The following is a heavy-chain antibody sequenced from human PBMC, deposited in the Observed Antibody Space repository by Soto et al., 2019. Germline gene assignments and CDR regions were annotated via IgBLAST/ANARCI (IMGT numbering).Heavy chain of an antibody. Sequence: QVQLVQSGAEVKKPGSSVKVSCKASGGTFTIFAVSWVRQAPGQGLEWMGGIIPIIGTTNYAQRFQGRITISGDESTTTANMELSSRKYEDTAMYYCVRDLGSGYDPGDYWGQGTLVTVSS. CDR1: GGTFTIFA. J-gene: IGHJ4*02. CDR3: VRDLGSGYDPGDY. V-gene: IGHV1-69*12. D-gene: IGHD5-12*01. CDR2: IIPIIGTT.